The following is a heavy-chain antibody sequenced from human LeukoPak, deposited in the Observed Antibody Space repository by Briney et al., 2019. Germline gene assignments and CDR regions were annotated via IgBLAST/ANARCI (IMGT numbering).Heavy chain of an antibody. V-gene: IGHV4-59*01. D-gene: IGHD5-18*01. CDR3: ARGRGYSYAD. J-gene: IGHJ4*02. Sequence: PSETLSLTCTVSGVSISSYYWSWIRQPPGKGLEWIGYIYYSGSTNYNPSLKSRVTISVDTSKNQFSLKLSSVTAADTAVYYCARGRGYSYADWGQGTLVTVSS. CDR1: GVSISSYY. CDR2: IYYSGST.